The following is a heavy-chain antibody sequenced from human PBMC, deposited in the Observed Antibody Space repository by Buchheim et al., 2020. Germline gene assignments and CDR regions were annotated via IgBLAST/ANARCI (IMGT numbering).Heavy chain of an antibody. V-gene: IGHV3-30-3*01. J-gene: IGHJ4*02. CDR3: ARDRNLGYCSGGSCHHFDY. D-gene: IGHD2-15*01. CDR1: GFTFSSYA. CDR2: ISYDGSNK. Sequence: QVQLVESGGGVVQPGRSLRLSCAASGFTFSSYAMHWVRQAPGKGLEWVAVISYDGSNKYYADSVKGRFTISIDNSKNTLYLQMNSLRAEDTAVYYCARDRNLGYCSGGSCHHFDYWGQGTL.